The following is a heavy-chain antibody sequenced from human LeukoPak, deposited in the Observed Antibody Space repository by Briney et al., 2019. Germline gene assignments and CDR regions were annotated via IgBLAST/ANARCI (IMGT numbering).Heavy chain of an antibody. CDR1: GFTFSSYS. CDR3: ARDLVVRFDP. CDR2: ISSSSSYI. J-gene: IGHJ5*02. D-gene: IGHD2-8*01. Sequence: GGSLRLSCAASGFTFSSYSMNWVRQAPGKGLEWVSSISSSSSYIYYADSVKGRFTISRDNAKNSLYLQMNNLRAEDTAVYYCARDLVVRFDPWGQGTLVTVSS. V-gene: IGHV3-21*01.